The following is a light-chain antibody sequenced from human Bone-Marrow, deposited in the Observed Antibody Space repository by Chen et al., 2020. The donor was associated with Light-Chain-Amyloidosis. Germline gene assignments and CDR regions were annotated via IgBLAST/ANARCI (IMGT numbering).Light chain of an antibody. CDR3: QQYYTPPLT. CDR1: QRILYTSNNENY. Sequence: DIVVTQPPDSLAVSLGERATINCKSSQRILYTSNNENYLAWYQQKPGQPPKLLIYWVSTRASGVPDRCSGSGSGTDFTLTISSLQAEDVAVYFCQQYYTPPLTFGGGTKVEI. J-gene: IGKJ4*01. CDR2: WVS. V-gene: IGKV4-1*01.